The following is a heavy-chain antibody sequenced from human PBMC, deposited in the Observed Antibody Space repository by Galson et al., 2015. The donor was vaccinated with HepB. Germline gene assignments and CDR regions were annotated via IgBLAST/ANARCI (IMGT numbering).Heavy chain of an antibody. CDR2: INPNSGGT. CDR3: ARGKGARPGPAYFPH. J-gene: IGHJ1*01. D-gene: IGHD6-6*01. Sequence: SVKVSCKASGYTFTGYYMHWVRQAPGQGLEWMGRINPNSGGTNYAQKVQGRVTMTRDTSISTAYMELSRLRSDDTAVYYCARGKGARPGPAYFPHWGQGTLVTVSS. V-gene: IGHV1-2*02. CDR1: GYTFTGYY.